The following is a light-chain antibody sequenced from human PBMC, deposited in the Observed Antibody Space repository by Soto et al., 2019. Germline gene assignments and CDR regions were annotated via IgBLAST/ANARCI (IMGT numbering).Light chain of an antibody. V-gene: IGKV3-11*01. CDR2: AAS. CDR1: QSVSSY. J-gene: IGKJ1*01. CDR3: QQRSKWT. Sequence: EIVLTQSPATLSLSPGERATLSCRASQSVSSYLAWYQQKPGLAPRLLIYAASNRATGIPARFSGSGSGTDFTLTISSLEPEDFAMYYCQQRSKWTFGQGTKVEIK.